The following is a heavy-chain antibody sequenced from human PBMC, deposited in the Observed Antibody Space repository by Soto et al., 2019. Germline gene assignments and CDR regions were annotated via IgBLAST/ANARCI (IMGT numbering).Heavy chain of an antibody. Sequence: GESLKISCAASGFTFSSYAMSGVRQAPGKGMEWVSSISGSGGGTYYADSGKGRFTFSRDNSKDTLYLQMNSLRAEDTAVYYCAKFGMATTKRSPPYYIDYWGQGALVTVSS. J-gene: IGHJ4*02. D-gene: IGHD1-1*01. CDR1: GFTFSSYA. CDR2: ISGSGGGT. CDR3: AKFGMATTKRSPPYYIDY. V-gene: IGHV3-23*01.